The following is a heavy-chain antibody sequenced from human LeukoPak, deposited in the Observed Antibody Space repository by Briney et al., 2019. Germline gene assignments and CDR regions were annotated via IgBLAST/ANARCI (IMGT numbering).Heavy chain of an antibody. Sequence: GASVKDSCKATGYIFFRFGISWVRQAPGQGLEWMGWISGDTGNTNYAQKLQGRVTMTTDTSTSTAYMELRSLRSDDTAVYYCARDDSSLSDYWGQGTLVTVSS. V-gene: IGHV1-18*01. CDR2: ISGDTGNT. D-gene: IGHD6-13*01. J-gene: IGHJ4*02. CDR1: GYIFFRFG. CDR3: ARDDSSLSDY.